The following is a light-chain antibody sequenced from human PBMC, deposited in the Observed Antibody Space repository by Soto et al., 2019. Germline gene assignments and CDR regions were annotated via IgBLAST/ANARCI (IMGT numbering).Light chain of an antibody. CDR2: VAS. CDR3: QQFNSYSLT. V-gene: IGKV1-8*01. CDR1: QGISRY. Sequence: AIRMTQSPSSLSASTGDRVTITCRASQGISRYLAWYQQKPGKAPKLLIYVASTLQSGVPSRFSGSGSGTDFTLTISSLQPEDFATYYCQQFNSYSLTFGQGTRLEIK. J-gene: IGKJ5*01.